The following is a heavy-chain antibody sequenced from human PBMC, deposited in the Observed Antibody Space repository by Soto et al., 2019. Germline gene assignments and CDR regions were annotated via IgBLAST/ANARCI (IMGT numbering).Heavy chain of an antibody. J-gene: IGHJ2*01. CDR3: AQTRGSAVAGPGRLAL. Sequence: QVQLVQSGAEVKKPGSSVKVSCKASGGTFSRYAISWVRQAPGQGLEWMGGITPMFGTANYAQKFQGRVTITADESTSTVHMELMGLRSEDTAVYYWAQTRGSAVAGPGRLALWGRGTLVIVSS. D-gene: IGHD6-19*01. V-gene: IGHV1-69*12. CDR1: GGTFSRYA. CDR2: ITPMFGTA.